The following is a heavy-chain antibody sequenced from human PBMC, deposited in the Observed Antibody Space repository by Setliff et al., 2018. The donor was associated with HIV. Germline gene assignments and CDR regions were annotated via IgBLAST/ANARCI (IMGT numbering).Heavy chain of an antibody. CDR1: EYTFTGYY. D-gene: IGHD1-26*01. CDR2: ISPKKGGT. J-gene: IGHJ3*02. CDR3: ARGDWELLGAFDI. Sequence: ASVKVSCKASEYTFTGYYLHWVRQAPGQGLEWMGWISPKKGGTNYAQKFQGRDTMTRDTSISTAYMELSSLRSDDTAVYYCARGDWELLGAFDIWGQGTMVTVSS. V-gene: IGHV1-2*02.